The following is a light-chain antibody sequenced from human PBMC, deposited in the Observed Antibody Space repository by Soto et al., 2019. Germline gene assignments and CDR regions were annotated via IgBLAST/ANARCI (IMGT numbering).Light chain of an antibody. CDR1: QSVSSNF. CDR2: GAS. CDR3: QHFGGSPPKYT. J-gene: IGKJ2*01. Sequence: VLAQSPGTLSLSPGERATLACRASQSVSSNFLAWYQHKVGQAPRLLMYGASIRAAGAPDRFTGGGSGIEFTLTISRVEPEDFAVYYCQHFGGSPPKYTFGQGTKLEI. V-gene: IGKV3-20*01.